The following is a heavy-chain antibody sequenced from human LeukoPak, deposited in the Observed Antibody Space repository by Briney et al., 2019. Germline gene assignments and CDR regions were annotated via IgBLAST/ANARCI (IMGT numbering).Heavy chain of an antibody. CDR2: INTDGSGT. CDR1: GFTFSNYR. Sequence: GGSLRLFCAASGFTFSNYRMYWVRQAPGTGLVWVSRINTDGSGTAYADSAKGRFTISRDNAKNTLYLEMNSLRGEDTAVYYCARVFADDDQSKYRYFDYWGQGTPVTVSS. V-gene: IGHV3-74*03. D-gene: IGHD2-2*01. CDR3: ARVFADDDQSKYRYFDY. J-gene: IGHJ4*02.